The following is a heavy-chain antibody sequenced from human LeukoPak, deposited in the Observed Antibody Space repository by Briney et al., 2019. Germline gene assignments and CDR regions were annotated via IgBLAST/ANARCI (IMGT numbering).Heavy chain of an antibody. Sequence: GASVKVSCKASGYTFTGYYMPWVRQAPGQGLEWMGWINPNSGGTNYAQKFQGRVTMTRDTSISTAYMELSRLRSDDTAVYYCARDPRGDCVGFDYWGQGTLVTVSS. CDR1: GYTFTGYY. D-gene: IGHD2-21*02. CDR3: ARDPRGDCVGFDY. V-gene: IGHV1-2*02. CDR2: INPNSGGT. J-gene: IGHJ4*02.